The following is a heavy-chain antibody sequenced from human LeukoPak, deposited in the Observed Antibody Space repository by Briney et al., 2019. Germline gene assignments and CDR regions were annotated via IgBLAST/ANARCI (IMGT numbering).Heavy chain of an antibody. Sequence: PGRSLRLSCAASGFTFSSYGMHWVRQAPGKGLEWVAAIWYDGSNKYYADSVKGRFTISRDNSKNTLYLQMNSLRAEDTAVYYCARDGGNDAFDIWGQGTMVTVSS. J-gene: IGHJ3*02. D-gene: IGHD3-3*01. CDR3: ARDGGNDAFDI. CDR1: GFTFSSYG. CDR2: IWYDGSNK. V-gene: IGHV3-33*01.